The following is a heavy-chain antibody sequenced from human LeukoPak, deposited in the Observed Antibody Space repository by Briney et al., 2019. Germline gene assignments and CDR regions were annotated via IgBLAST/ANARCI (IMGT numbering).Heavy chain of an antibody. CDR1: GFTFSDYY. CDR2: ISSSSSYI. D-gene: IGHD3-22*01. CDR3: ARELGYDSSGYDY. Sequence: GGSLRLSCAASGFTFSDYYMSWIRQAPGKGLEWVSSISSSSSYIYYADSVKGRFTISRDNAKNSLYLQMNSLRAEDTAVYYCARELGYDSSGYDYWGQGTLVTVSS. J-gene: IGHJ4*02. V-gene: IGHV3-11*06.